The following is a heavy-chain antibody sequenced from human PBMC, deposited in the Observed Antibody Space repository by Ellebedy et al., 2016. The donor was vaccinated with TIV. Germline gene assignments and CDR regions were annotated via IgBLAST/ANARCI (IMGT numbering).Heavy chain of an antibody. V-gene: IGHV4-59*01. D-gene: IGHD4-17*01. CDR2: IYYSGST. Sequence: SETLSLTXTVSGGSISSYYWSWIRQPPGKGLEWIGYIYYSGSTNYNPSLKSRVTISVDTSKNQFSLKLSSVTAADTAVYYCARRHDYGVNYYYYGMDVWGQGTTVTVSS. CDR3: ARRHDYGVNYYYYGMDV. J-gene: IGHJ6*02. CDR1: GGSISSYY.